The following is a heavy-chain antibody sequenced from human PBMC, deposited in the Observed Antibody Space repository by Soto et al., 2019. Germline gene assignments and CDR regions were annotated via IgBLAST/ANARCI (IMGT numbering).Heavy chain of an antibody. CDR2: ISSSGST. J-gene: IGHJ4*02. D-gene: IGHD3-22*01. V-gene: IGHV4-31*03. CDR1: GGSISGGGYS. Sequence: QVQLQESGPGLVKPSQTLSLTCTVSGGSISGGGYSWSWIRQHPGKGLEWIGYISSSGSTYSNPSLKSRVTMSVDTSKNQFSLKLTSVTAADTAVYYCARDLGSEQWFFDSWGQGSLVTVSS. CDR3: ARDLGSEQWFFDS.